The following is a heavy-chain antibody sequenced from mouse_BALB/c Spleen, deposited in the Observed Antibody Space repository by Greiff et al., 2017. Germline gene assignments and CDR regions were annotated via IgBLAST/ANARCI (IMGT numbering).Heavy chain of an antibody. J-gene: IGHJ4*01. V-gene: IGHV1S81*02. CDR2: INPSNGRT. Sequence: VQLQQSGDDLVKPGASVKLSCKASGYTFTSYWMHWVKQRPGQGLEWIGEINPSNGRTNYNEKFKSKATLTVDKSSSTAYMQLSSLTSEDSAVYYCARREYGNMDYWGQGTSVTVSS. CDR3: ARREYGNMDY. CDR1: GYTFTSYW. D-gene: IGHD2-10*02.